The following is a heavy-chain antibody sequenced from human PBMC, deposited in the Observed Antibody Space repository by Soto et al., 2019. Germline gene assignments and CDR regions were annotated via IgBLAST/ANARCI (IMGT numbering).Heavy chain of an antibody. CDR3: ARGPGALKSGWFGP. J-gene: IGHJ5*02. Sequence: EVQLVESGGGLVKPGGSLRLSCAASGFTFSTYSMSWVRQAPGRGLEWVSSISSATSYIYYADSVKGRFTISGDNAKNSLYLQMNSLRAENTAVYYCARGPGALKSGWFGPWGQGTLVTFSS. V-gene: IGHV3-21*01. CDR2: ISSATSYI. CDR1: GFTFSTYS.